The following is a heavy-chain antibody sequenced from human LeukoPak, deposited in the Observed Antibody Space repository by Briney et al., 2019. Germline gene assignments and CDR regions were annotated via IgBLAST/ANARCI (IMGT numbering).Heavy chain of an antibody. Sequence: PSETLSLTCSVSSGSISSSSSYWDWIRQPPGKGLEWIGSIYYSGSTYYNPSLKSRVTMSVDTSKNQFSLKLSSVTAADTAVYYCARGAYYYGSGSYYTNWGQGTLVTVSS. J-gene: IGHJ4*02. CDR2: IYYSGST. D-gene: IGHD3-10*01. CDR3: ARGAYYYGSGSYYTN. CDR1: SGSISSSSSY. V-gene: IGHV4-39*07.